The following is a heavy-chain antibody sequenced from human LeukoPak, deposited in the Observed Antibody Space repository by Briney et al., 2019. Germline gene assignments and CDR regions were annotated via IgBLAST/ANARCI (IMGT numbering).Heavy chain of an antibody. CDR3: ARDYYGSGSYYNELYYYYMDV. V-gene: IGHV3-11*01. D-gene: IGHD3-10*01. CDR2: ISSSGSTI. Sequence: RGSLRLSCAASGFTFSDYYMSWIRQAPGKGLEWVSYISSSGSTIYYADSVKGRFTISRDNAKNSLYLQMNSLRAEDTAVYYCARDYYGSGSYYNELYYYYMDVWGKGTTVTVSS. J-gene: IGHJ6*03. CDR1: GFTFSDYY.